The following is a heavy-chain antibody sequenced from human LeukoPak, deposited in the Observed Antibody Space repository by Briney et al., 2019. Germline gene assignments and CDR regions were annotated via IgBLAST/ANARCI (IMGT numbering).Heavy chain of an antibody. D-gene: IGHD3-10*01. J-gene: IGHJ6*02. CDR1: GFTFSSYT. CDR2: ITRSSSSI. CDR3: ARDEVAMVRGVIGVGGMDV. Sequence: GGSLRLSCAASGFTFSSYTMNWVRQAPGKGPEWVSSITRSSSSIYYADSVKGRFTISRDNAKNSLYLQMNSLRAEDTAVYYCARDEVAMVRGVIGVGGMDVWGQGTTVTVSS. V-gene: IGHV3-21*01.